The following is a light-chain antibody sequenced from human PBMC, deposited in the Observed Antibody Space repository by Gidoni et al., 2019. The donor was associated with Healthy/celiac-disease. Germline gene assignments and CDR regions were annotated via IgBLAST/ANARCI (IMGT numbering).Light chain of an antibody. CDR3: QAWDSSTVV. Sequence: SYALTQPPSVSVAPGQTASITCSGDKLGDTYACWYQQKPGQSPVLVIYQDSKRPSGIPERFSGSNSGNTAPLTISGTQAMDEADYYCQAWDSSTVVFGGGTKLTVL. V-gene: IGLV3-1*01. J-gene: IGLJ2*01. CDR2: QDS. CDR1: KLGDTY.